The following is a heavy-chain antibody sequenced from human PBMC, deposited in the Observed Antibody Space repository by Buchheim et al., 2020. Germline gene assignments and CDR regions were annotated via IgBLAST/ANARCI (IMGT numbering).Heavy chain of an antibody. V-gene: IGHV4-4*02. CDR1: GVSIGSSNF. CDR2: IYHSASA. Sequence: QGQLQESGPGLVRPSETLSLTCTVFGVSIGSSNFWTWVRQPPGKGLEWIGEIYHSASANYNPSLKSRVYIPVDKSKHPFSLKLSSVTAADTAVYYCARARTESGIRFPLNWGQGTL. D-gene: IGHD3-3*01. J-gene: IGHJ4*02. CDR3: ARARTESGIRFPLN.